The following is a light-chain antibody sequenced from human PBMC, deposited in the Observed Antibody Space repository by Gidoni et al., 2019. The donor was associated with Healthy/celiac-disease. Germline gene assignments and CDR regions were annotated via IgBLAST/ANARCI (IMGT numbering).Light chain of an antibody. Sequence: EIVLTQSPATLSLSPGERATLSCRASQRVSSYLAWYQQKPGQAPRLLIYDASNRATVIPASFSGSGSGTDFTLTSSILEPEYFAVYYCQHRSNWPLFTFGPGTKVDIK. CDR3: QHRSNWPLFT. J-gene: IGKJ3*01. V-gene: IGKV3-11*01. CDR2: DAS. CDR1: QRVSSY.